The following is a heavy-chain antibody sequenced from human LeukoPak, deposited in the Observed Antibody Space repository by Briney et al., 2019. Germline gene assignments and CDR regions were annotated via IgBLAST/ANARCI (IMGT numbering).Heavy chain of an antibody. D-gene: IGHD3-10*01. CDR3: ARDISGHADY. CDR1: GFPFRSYG. CDR2: IWYDGSNK. Sequence: GSLELSFAASGFPFRSYGMPWVRPAPGQGLEWVAVIWYDGSNKYYADSVKGRFTISRDNSKNTLYLQMNSLRAEDTAVYYCARDISGHADYWGQGTLVTVSS. V-gene: IGHV3-33*08. J-gene: IGHJ4*02.